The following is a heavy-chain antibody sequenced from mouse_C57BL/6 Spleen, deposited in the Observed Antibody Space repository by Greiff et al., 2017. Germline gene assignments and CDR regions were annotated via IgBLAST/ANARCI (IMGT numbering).Heavy chain of an antibody. V-gene: IGHV1-74*01. CDR3: AIRELLLRSPFDY. J-gene: IGHJ2*01. CDR2: IHPSDSDT. D-gene: IGHD1-1*01. CDR1: GYTFTSYW. Sequence: VQLQQPGAELVKPGASLKVSCKASGYTFTSYWMSWVQQRPGQGLEWIGRIHPSDSDTNYNPKFKGQATLTVDKSSSTAYMQLSSLTSEDSAVYYCAIRELLLRSPFDYWGQGTTLTVSS.